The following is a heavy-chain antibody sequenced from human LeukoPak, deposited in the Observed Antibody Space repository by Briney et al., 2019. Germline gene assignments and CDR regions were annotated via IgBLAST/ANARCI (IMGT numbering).Heavy chain of an antibody. CDR1: GFTFSDYY. D-gene: IGHD3-10*01. CDR2: ISSSGSTI. V-gene: IGHV3-11*01. J-gene: IGHJ3*02. CDR3: ARDSDQDAFDI. Sequence: GGSLRLSCAASGFTFSDYYMSWIRQAPGKELEWVSYISSSGSTIYYADSVKGRFTISRDNAKNSLYLQMNSLRAEDTAVYYCARDSDQDAFDIWGQGTMVTVSS.